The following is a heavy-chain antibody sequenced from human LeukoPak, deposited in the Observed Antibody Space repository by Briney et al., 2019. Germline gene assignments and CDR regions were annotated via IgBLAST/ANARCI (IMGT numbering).Heavy chain of an antibody. CDR3: ARASIAAAGTFDY. V-gene: IGHV3-23*01. CDR1: GFTFSSYA. Sequence: PGGSLRLSCAASGFTFSSYAMSWVRQAPGKGLEWVSAISGSGGSTYYADSVKGRFTISRDNSKNTLYLQMNSLRAEDTALYHSARASIAAAGTFDYWGQGTLVTVSS. CDR2: ISGSGGST. J-gene: IGHJ4*02. D-gene: IGHD6-13*01.